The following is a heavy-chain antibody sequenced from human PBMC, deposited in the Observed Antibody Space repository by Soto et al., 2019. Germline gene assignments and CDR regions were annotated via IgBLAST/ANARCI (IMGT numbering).Heavy chain of an antibody. Sequence: GESLKISCKGSGYSFTSYWIGWVRQMPGKGLEWMGIIYPGDTDTRYSPSFQGQVTISADKSISTAYLQWSSLKASDTAMYYCARQYYYDCSGYSDYYYGMDVWGQGTTVTVSS. CDR2: IYPGDTDT. CDR1: GYSFTSYW. D-gene: IGHD3-22*01. J-gene: IGHJ6*02. CDR3: ARQYYYDCSGYSDYYYGMDV. V-gene: IGHV5-51*01.